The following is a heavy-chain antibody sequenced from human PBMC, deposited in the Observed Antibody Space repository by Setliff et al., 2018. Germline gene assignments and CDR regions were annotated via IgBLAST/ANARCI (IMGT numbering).Heavy chain of an antibody. J-gene: IGHJ4*02. D-gene: IGHD4-17*01. V-gene: IGHV1-18*01. CDR1: GYTFTSYG. CDR3: ARGDYGDYGEGEAAY. Sequence: ASVKVSCKASGYTFTSYGISWVRQAPGQGLEWMGWISAYNGNTNYAQKLQGRVTMTTDTSTSTAYMELRSLRSDDTAVYYCARGDYGDYGEGEAAYWGQGTLVTVSS. CDR2: ISAYNGNT.